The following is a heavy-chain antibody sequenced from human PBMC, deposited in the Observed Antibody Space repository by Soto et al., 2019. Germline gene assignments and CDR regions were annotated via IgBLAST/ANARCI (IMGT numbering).Heavy chain of an antibody. Sequence: SVKVSCKASGGTFGSDAITWVRQAPGQGLEWVGRIIPIFGATNYAQNLQGRVTISADKSTLTSYMELHSLTSDDTALYYCARDRTDSGYYTNWLDPWGQGTQVTVSS. D-gene: IGHD3-22*01. CDR2: IIPIFGAT. J-gene: IGHJ5*02. V-gene: IGHV1-69*06. CDR3: ARDRTDSGYYTNWLDP. CDR1: GGTFGSDA.